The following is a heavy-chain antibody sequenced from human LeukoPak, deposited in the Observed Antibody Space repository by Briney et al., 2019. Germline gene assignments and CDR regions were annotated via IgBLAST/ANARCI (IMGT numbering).Heavy chain of an antibody. D-gene: IGHD2-21*01. V-gene: IGHV4-30-4*08. J-gene: IGHJ2*01. Sequence: SETLSLSCTVSGVSISSGDYYWSWIRQPPGQGLEWFVYIYYSGSTYYNPSLKSRVTISVDTSKNQFSLKLSTVTAADTAVYYCAREHGGDDWYFDLWGRGTLVTVSS. CDR3: AREHGGDDWYFDL. CDR1: GVSISSGDYY. CDR2: IYYSGST.